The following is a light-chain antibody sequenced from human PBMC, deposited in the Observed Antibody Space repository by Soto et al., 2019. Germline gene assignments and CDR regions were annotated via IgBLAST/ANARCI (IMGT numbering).Light chain of an antibody. CDR2: EVN. CDR3: SSYTSSSTAV. V-gene: IGLV2-14*01. J-gene: IGLJ2*01. CDR1: SSDIGGYNY. Sequence: QAVVTQPASVSGSPGQSITISCTGTSSDIGGYNYVSWYQQHPGKAPQLIIYEVNNRPSGISDRFSGSKSGNTASLTISGLQAEDEADYYCSSYTSSSTAVIGGGTKLTVL.